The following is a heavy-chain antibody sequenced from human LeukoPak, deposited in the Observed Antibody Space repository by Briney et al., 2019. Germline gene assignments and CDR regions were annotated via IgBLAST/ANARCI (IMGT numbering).Heavy chain of an antibody. CDR2: INPSGGST. CDR1: GYTFTSYY. CDR3: ARVGGTDTMVERGPFDI. Sequence: GASVKVSCKASGYTFTSYYMHWVRQAPGQGLEWMGIINPSGGSTSYAQKFQGRVTMTRDTSTSTVYMELSSLRSEDTAVYYCARVGGTDTMVERGPFDIWGQGTMVTVSS. J-gene: IGHJ3*02. D-gene: IGHD3-10*01. V-gene: IGHV1-46*01.